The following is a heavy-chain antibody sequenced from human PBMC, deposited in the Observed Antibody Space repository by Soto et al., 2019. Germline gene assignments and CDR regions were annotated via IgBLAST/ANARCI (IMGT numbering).Heavy chain of an antibody. V-gene: IGHV3-48*02. D-gene: IGHD3-3*01. CDR1: GFSLSDYA. J-gene: IGHJ6*02. CDR3: ARIKLVEWFFINVDVYDMDV. Sequence: GGSLRLSCVASGFSLSDYAVNWVRQAPGKGLEWVSFISSDSRTIYYADSVEGRFTVSRDNARNSVSLQMDSLRDEDAAVYYCARIKLVEWFFINVDVYDMDVCGQGTPVTVSS. CDR2: ISSDSRTI.